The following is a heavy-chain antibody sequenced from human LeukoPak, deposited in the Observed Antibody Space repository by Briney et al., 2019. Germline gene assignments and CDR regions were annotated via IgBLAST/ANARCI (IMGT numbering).Heavy chain of an antibody. CDR1: GLTFSSYA. D-gene: IGHD2-15*01. Sequence: GGSLRLSCAASGLTFSSYAMSWVRQAPGKGLEWVSSISDSGGSTYYADSVKGRFTISRDNSKNTLYLQMNSLRAEDTAVYYCAKAKTPSYYYYGMDVWGQGTTVTVSS. V-gene: IGHV3-23*01. J-gene: IGHJ6*02. CDR3: AKAKTPSYYYYGMDV. CDR2: ISDSGGST.